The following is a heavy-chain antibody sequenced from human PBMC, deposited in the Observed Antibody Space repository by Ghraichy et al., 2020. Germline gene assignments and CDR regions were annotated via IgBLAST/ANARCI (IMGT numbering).Heavy chain of an antibody. D-gene: IGHD2-21*02. Sequence: LSLTCAASGFTFSNAWMSWVRQAPGKGLEWVGRIKSKTDGGTTDYAAPVKGRFTISRDDSKNTLYLQMNSLKTEDTAGYYCTTDPYCGGDCDFDYWGQGTLVTVSS. J-gene: IGHJ4*02. CDR2: IKSKTDGGTT. V-gene: IGHV3-15*01. CDR3: TTDPYCGGDCDFDY. CDR1: GFTFSNAW.